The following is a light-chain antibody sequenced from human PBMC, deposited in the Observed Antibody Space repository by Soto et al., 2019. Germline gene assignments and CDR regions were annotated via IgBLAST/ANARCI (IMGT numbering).Light chain of an antibody. CDR3: QQYSSESQST. V-gene: IGKV1-5*01. CDR1: QSIRAY. CDR2: GAS. J-gene: IGKJ2*01. Sequence: DIQMTQSPSTLSASVGDRGTITCRARQSIRAYLAWYQQKPGKAPELLIYGASSLESGVPSRFSGSGSGTEFTLTINSLQPDDFGTYYCQQYSSESQSTFRQGTELQIK.